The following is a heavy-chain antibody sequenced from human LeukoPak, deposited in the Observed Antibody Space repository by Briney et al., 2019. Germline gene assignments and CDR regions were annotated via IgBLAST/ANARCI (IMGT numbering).Heavy chain of an antibody. CDR2: ISGSGGST. D-gene: IGHD3-22*01. Sequence: GGSLRLSCAASGFTFSSYAMSWVRQAPGKGLEWVSAISGSGGSTYYADSVKGRFTISRDNSKNTLYLQVNSLRAEDTAVYYCVKDLRATYYYDSSEPTFDYWGQGTLVTVSS. CDR3: VKDLRATYYYDSSEPTFDY. V-gene: IGHV3-23*01. CDR1: GFTFSSYA. J-gene: IGHJ4*02.